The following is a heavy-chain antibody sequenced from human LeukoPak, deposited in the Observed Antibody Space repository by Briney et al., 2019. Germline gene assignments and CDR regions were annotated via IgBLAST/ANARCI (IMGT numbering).Heavy chain of an antibody. Sequence: PSETLSLTCSVSGDSINSYYWSWIRQPPAKGLEWIGYIYYSGSTNYNPSLKSRLTISVDTSKNQFSLKLTSVTTADTAVYYCARLTKRNDAFTIWGQGTMVTVSS. J-gene: IGHJ3*02. CDR2: IYYSGST. CDR1: GDSINSYY. V-gene: IGHV4-59*01. D-gene: IGHD1-14*01. CDR3: ARLTKRNDAFTI.